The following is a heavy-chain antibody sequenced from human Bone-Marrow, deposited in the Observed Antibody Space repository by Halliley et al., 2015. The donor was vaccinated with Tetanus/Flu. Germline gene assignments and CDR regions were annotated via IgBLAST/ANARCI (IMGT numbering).Heavy chain of an antibody. CDR2: VGDDGTST. Sequence: KGLEWVARVGDDGTSTSYADSVKGRFTISRDNAKNMVYLQMSSLRAEDTAVYYCAREGAGLDYWGQGTLVTVSS. CDR3: AREGAGLDY. J-gene: IGHJ4*02. V-gene: IGHV3-74*01.